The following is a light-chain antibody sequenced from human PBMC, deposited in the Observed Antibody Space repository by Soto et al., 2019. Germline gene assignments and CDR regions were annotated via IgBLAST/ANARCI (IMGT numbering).Light chain of an antibody. CDR1: QSSRNW. J-gene: IGKJ1*01. Sequence: DIQMTQSPSPRSASVGDRVTITCRASQSSRNWLSWYQDKPGKAPKLLIYGASSLESGVPSRFSGSGSGTEFTLTIGGLQPDDFATYYCQHYNAFPWPFGQGPKVEIK. CDR2: GAS. V-gene: IGKV1-5*01. CDR3: QHYNAFPWP.